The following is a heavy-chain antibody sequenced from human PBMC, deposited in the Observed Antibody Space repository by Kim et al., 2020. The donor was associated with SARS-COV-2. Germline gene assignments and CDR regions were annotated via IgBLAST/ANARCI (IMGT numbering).Heavy chain of an antibody. Sequence: AQGFTGRFVFSLDTSVSTAYLQISSLKAEDTAVYYCARGIAAAGSHAVDYWGQGTLVTVSS. D-gene: IGHD6-13*01. CDR3: ARGIAAAGSHAVDY. J-gene: IGHJ4*02. V-gene: IGHV7-4-1*02.